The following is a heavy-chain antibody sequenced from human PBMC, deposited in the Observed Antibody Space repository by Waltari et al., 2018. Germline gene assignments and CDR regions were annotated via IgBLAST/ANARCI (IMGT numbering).Heavy chain of an antibody. CDR2: IYTSGST. CDR1: GGSISSGSYY. CDR3: ARDPWGPQAFDY. D-gene: IGHD7-27*01. J-gene: IGHJ4*02. V-gene: IGHV4-61*02. Sequence: QVQLQESGPGLVKPSQTLSLTCTVSGGSISSGSYYWSWIRQPAGKGLEWIGRIYTSGSTNYNPALKGRVTISVDTSKNQFSLKLSSVTAADTAVYYCARDPWGPQAFDYWGQGTLVTVSS.